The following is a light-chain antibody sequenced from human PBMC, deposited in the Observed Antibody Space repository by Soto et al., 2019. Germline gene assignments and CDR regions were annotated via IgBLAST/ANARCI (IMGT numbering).Light chain of an antibody. J-gene: IGLJ3*02. CDR2: GNI. CDR1: NSNIGAGYD. Sequence: QSALTQPPSVTGAPGQRVTISCTGSNSNIGAGYDVHWYRQFPGTAPKLLIYGNINRPSGVPDRFSGSKSGTSASLAISGLRSEDEADYYCAAWDDSLSGRVFGGGTKLTVL. V-gene: IGLV1-40*01. CDR3: AAWDDSLSGRV.